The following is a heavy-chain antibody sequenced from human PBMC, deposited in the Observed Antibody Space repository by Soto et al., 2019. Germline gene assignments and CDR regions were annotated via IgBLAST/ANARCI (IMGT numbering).Heavy chain of an antibody. CDR2: ISSSSSYI. J-gene: IGHJ6*03. Sequence: EVQLVESGGGLVQPGGSLRLSCAASGFTFSSYSMNWVRQAPGKGLEWVSSISSSSSYIYYADSVKGRFTISRDNAKNSLYLQMNSLRAEDTAVYYCASSSNYYYYYMDVWGKGTTVTVSS. V-gene: IGHV3-21*01. CDR3: ASSSNYYYYYMDV. D-gene: IGHD4-4*01. CDR1: GFTFSSYS.